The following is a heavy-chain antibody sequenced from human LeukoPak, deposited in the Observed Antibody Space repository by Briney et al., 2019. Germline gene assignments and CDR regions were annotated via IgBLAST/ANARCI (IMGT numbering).Heavy chain of an antibody. CDR3: ARDGTYCSGGSCYDYFDY. CDR1: GFTFSSYG. CDR2: IWYDGSNK. V-gene: IGHV3-33*01. Sequence: GGSLRLSCAASGFTFSSYGMHWVRQAPGKGLEWVAVIWYDGSNKYYADSVKGRFTISRDNAKNSLYLQMNSLRDEDTAVYYCARDGTYCSGGSCYDYFDYWGQGTLVTVSS. D-gene: IGHD2-15*01. J-gene: IGHJ4*02.